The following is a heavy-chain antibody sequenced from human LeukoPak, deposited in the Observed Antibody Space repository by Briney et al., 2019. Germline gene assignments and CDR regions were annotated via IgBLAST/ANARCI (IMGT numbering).Heavy chain of an antibody. Sequence: PSETLSLTCTVSGGSISSYYWSWIRQPPGKGLEWIGYIYYSGSTNYNPSLKSRVTISVDTSKNQFSLKLSSVTAADTAVYYCASGGGSYYYWGQGTLVTVSS. J-gene: IGHJ4*02. CDR1: GGSISSYY. V-gene: IGHV4-59*01. CDR3: ASGGGSYYY. D-gene: IGHD1-26*01. CDR2: IYYSGST.